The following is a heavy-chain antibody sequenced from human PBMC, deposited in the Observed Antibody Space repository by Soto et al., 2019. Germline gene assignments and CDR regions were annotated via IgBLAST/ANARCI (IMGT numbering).Heavy chain of an antibody. CDR1: GGTFSSYA. CDR2: IIPIFGTA. Sequence: SVKVSCKASGGTFSSYAISWVRQAPGQGLEWMGGIIPIFGTANYAQKFQGRVTITADESTSTAYMELSSLRSEDTAVYYCARRIAVAGARYYYYYGMDVWGQGTTVTVSS. V-gene: IGHV1-69*13. D-gene: IGHD6-19*01. CDR3: ARRIAVAGARYYYYYGMDV. J-gene: IGHJ6*02.